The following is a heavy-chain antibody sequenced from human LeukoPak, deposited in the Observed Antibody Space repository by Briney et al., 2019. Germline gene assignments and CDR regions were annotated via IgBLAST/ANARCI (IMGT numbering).Heavy chain of an antibody. V-gene: IGHV3-33*01. Sequence: GGSLRLSCAASGFTFSNYGMHWVRRAPGKGLEWVAVIWYDGINKYYADSVKGRFTISRDNSKKTLYLQMTGLRVEDTAVVYCDRNSYDSSGDLDYWGQGTLVTVSS. J-gene: IGHJ4*02. D-gene: IGHD3-22*01. CDR2: IWYDGINK. CDR3: DRNSYDSSGDLDY. CDR1: GFTFSNYG.